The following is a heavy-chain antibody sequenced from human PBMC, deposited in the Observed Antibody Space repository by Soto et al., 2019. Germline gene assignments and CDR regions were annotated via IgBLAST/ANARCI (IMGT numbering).Heavy chain of an antibody. D-gene: IGHD2-2*03. J-gene: IGHJ6*03. V-gene: IGHV4-59*08. CDR3: ATRSGYCSSTSCYVGYYYMDV. CDR1: GGSISSYY. Sequence: SETLSLTCTVSGGSISSYYWSWIRQPPGKGLEWIGYIYYSESTNYNPSLKSRVTISVDTSKNQFSLKLSSVTAADTAVYYCATRSGYCSSTSCYVGYYYMDVWGKGTTVTVSS. CDR2: IYYSEST.